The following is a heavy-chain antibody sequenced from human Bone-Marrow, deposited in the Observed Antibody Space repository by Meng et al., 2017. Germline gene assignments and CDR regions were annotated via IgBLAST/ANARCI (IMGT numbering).Heavy chain of an antibody. D-gene: IGHD1-26*01. Sequence: GGSLRLSCAASGFTFSSYWMSWVRQAPGKGLEWVANIKQDGSEKHYVDSVKGRFSISRNNDKNSLYLQMESLRAEDTALYYCVRDGMFDYWGQGTLVTVSS. V-gene: IGHV3-7*01. CDR2: IKQDGSEK. CDR3: VRDGMFDY. CDR1: GFTFSSYW. J-gene: IGHJ4*02.